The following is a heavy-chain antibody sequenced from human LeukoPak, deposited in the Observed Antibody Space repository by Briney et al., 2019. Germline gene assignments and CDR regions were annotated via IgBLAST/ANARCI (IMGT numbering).Heavy chain of an antibody. CDR1: GFSLSTSGMC. D-gene: IGHD3-22*01. V-gene: IGHV2-70*12. J-gene: IGHJ3*02. CDR2: IDWDDDE. Sequence: SGPTLVNPTQTLTLTCTFSGFSLSTSGMCVSWIRQPPGKALEWLARIDWDDDEFYSTSLRTRLAISKDTSKNQVVLTMTNMDPVDTGTYYCAHRNYYDSSGSDAFDIWGQGTMVTVSS. CDR3: AHRNYYDSSGSDAFDI.